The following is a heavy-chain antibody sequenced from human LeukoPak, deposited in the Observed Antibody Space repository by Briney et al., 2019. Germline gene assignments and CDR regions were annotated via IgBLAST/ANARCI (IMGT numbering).Heavy chain of an antibody. V-gene: IGHV1-18*01. D-gene: IGHD1-26*01. CDR3: ARLSGSYYRPATLIDY. CDR1: GYTFTSYG. CDR2: ISAYNGNT. Sequence: ASVKVSCKASGYTFTSYGISWVRQAPGQELEWMGWISAYNGNTNYAQKLQGRVTMTTDTSTSTAYMELRSLRSDDTAVYYCARLSGSYYRPATLIDYWGQGTLVTVSS. J-gene: IGHJ4*02.